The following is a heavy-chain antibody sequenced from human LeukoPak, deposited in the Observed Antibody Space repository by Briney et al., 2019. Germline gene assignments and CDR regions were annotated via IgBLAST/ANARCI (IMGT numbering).Heavy chain of an antibody. D-gene: IGHD3-3*01. Sequence: PGGSLRLSCAASGFTFSSYAMSWVRQAPGKGLEWVSAISGSGGSTYYADSVKGRFTISRDNSKNTLYLQMNSLRAEDAAVYYCAKRIYDFWSGYYRRAENHFDYWGQGTLVTVSS. V-gene: IGHV3-23*01. CDR2: ISGSGGST. J-gene: IGHJ4*02. CDR3: AKRIYDFWSGYYRRAENHFDY. CDR1: GFTFSSYA.